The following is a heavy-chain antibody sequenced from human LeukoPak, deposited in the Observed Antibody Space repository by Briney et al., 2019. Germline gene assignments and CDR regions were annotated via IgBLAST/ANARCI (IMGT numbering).Heavy chain of an antibody. J-gene: IGHJ4*02. CDR1: GGSFSGYY. Sequence: SETLSLTCAVYGGSFSGYYWSWIRQPPGKGLEWIGEINHSGSTNYNPSLKSRVTISVDTSKNQFSLKLSSVTAADTAVYYCARWSRYFDWLIYWGQGTLVTVSS. V-gene: IGHV4-34*01. CDR2: INHSGST. D-gene: IGHD3-9*01. CDR3: ARWSRYFDWLIY.